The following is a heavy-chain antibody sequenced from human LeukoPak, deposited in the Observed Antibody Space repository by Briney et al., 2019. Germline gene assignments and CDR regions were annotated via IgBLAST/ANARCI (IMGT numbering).Heavy chain of an antibody. CDR2: IYYSGST. CDR3: ARVMTDFWSGYANPYYYYYMDV. CDR1: GGSISSYY. Sequence: SETLSLTCTVSGGSISSYYWSWIRQPPGKGLEWLGYIYYSGSTNYNPSLKSRVTISVDTSKNQFSLKLSSVTAADTAVYYCARVMTDFWSGYANPYYYYYMDVWGKGTTVTVSS. V-gene: IGHV4-59*13. D-gene: IGHD3-3*01. J-gene: IGHJ6*03.